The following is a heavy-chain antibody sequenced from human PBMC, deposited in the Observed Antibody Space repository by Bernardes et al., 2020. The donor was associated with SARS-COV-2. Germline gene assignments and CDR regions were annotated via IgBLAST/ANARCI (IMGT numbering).Heavy chain of an antibody. CDR2: LSTSGSTT. CDR3: AKDRDYDSYDYSFDL. D-gene: IGHD3-22*01. CDR1: GFTFSTHA. J-gene: IGHJ4*02. Sequence: VGSLRLSCAASGFTFSTHAMSWVRQAPGKGLEWVSGLSTSGSTTYYADSVKGRFTISRDNSKNTLYLQMNSLRAEDTAVYYCAKDRDYDSYDYSFDLWGQGTLVTVSS. V-gene: IGHV3-23*01.